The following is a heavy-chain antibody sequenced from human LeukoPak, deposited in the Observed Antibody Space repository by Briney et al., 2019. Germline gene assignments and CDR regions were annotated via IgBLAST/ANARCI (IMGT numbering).Heavy chain of an antibody. D-gene: IGHD2-15*01. CDR3: ARDQIYCSGGYCYFDY. Sequence: GGSLRLSCAASGFTFSSYSMTWVRQAPGKGLEWVSVISGSGGATYYADSVKGRFTISRDNAKNTLYLQMNSLRVEDSAVYYCARDQIYCSGGYCYFDYWGQGTLVTVSS. CDR2: ISGSGGAT. J-gene: IGHJ4*02. CDR1: GFTFSSYS. V-gene: IGHV3-23*01.